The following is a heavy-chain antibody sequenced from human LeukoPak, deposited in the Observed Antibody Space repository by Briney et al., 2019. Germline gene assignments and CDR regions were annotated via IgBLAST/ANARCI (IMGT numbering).Heavy chain of an antibody. CDR1: GFTFSSYA. J-gene: IGHJ3*02. CDR3: AKVNRGIPKYCSGGSCYAFDI. V-gene: IGHV3-23*01. D-gene: IGHD2-15*01. Sequence: GGSLRLSCAASGFTFSSYAMSWVRQAPGKGLEWVSAISGSGGSTYYADSVKGRFTISRDNSNNTLYLQMNSLRAEDTAVYYCAKVNRGIPKYCSGGSCYAFDIWGQGTMVTVSS. CDR2: ISGSGGST.